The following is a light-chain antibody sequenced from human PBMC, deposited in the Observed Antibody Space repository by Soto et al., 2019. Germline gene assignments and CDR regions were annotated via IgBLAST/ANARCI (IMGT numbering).Light chain of an antibody. J-gene: IGKJ4*01. CDR1: QGISNY. CDR3: QKCISAPLT. CDR2: TAS. V-gene: IGKV1-27*01. Sequence: DIQMTQSPSSLSASVGDRVIITCRASQGISNYLAWYQQKPGQVLKLLIYTASTLQSGVPSRFSGTGSGTDFTLTISSLQPEDVATYYCQKCISAPLTFGGGTKVEIK.